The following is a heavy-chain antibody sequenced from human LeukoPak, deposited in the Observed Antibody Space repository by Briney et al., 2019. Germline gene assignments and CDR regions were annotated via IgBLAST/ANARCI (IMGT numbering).Heavy chain of an antibody. CDR3: ARDSWLQFNSKNDY. Sequence: GASVKVSCKASGYTFTSYGISWVRQAPGQGLVWMGWISAYNGNTNYAQKLQGRVTMTTDTSTSTAYMELRSLRSDDTAVYYCARDSWLQFNSKNDYWGQGTLVTVSS. D-gene: IGHD5-24*01. CDR2: ISAYNGNT. CDR1: GYTFTSYG. V-gene: IGHV1-18*01. J-gene: IGHJ4*02.